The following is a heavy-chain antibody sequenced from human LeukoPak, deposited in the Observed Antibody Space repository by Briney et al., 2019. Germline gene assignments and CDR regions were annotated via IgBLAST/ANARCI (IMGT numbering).Heavy chain of an antibody. Sequence: GGSLRLSCAASGFTFSSYWMHWVRQAPGKGLVWVSRINTDGSSTSYADSVKGRFTISRDNAKNTLYLQMNSLRAEDTAVYYCACSGLDYYYMDVWGKGTTVTVSS. V-gene: IGHV3-74*01. D-gene: IGHD3-10*02. CDR1: GFTFSSYW. J-gene: IGHJ6*03. CDR3: ACSGLDYYYMDV. CDR2: INTDGSST.